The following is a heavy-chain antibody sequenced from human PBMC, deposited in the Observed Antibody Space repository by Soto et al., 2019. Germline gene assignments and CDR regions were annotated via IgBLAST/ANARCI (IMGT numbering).Heavy chain of an antibody. CDR3: ARHLGHCSGGSCYSGPYYYYMDV. D-gene: IGHD2-15*01. CDR1: GYSFTSYW. V-gene: IGHV5-51*01. CDR2: IYPGDSDT. Sequence: GESLKLSCKGSGYSFTSYWIGWVRQMPGKGLEWMGIIYPGDSDTRYSPSFQGQVTISADKSISTAYLQWSSLKASDTAMYYCARHLGHCSGGSCYSGPYYYYMDVWGKGTTVTVSS. J-gene: IGHJ6*03.